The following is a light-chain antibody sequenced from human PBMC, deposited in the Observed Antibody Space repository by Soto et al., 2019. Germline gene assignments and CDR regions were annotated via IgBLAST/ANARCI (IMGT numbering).Light chain of an antibody. V-gene: IGLV2-14*03. CDR3: SSFRSGNTIV. J-gene: IGLJ1*01. CDR2: DVS. CDR1: SSDVGGYDY. Sequence: QSVLTQPASVSGSPGQSITISCAGTSSDVGGYDYVSWYQQHPGKAPKLMVYDVSYRPSGVSNRFSGSKSGNTASLTISGLQAEDEADYYCSSFRSGNTIVFGTGTKLTVL.